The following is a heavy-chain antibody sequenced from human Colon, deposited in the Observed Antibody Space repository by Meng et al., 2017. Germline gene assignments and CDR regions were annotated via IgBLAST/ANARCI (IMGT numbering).Heavy chain of an antibody. Sequence: ASVKVSCKASGYTFTSYYLHWVRQAPGQGLEWMGIINPRDGSTTYAQKFQDRVTMTWDTSKSTLYLDLGSLTSEDTAVYYCAGPSTVTTSSGTMDVWGLGTTVTVSS. CDR1: GYTFTSYY. CDR3: AGPSTVTTSSGTMDV. D-gene: IGHD4-17*01. CDR2: INPRDGST. V-gene: IGHV1-46*01. J-gene: IGHJ6*02.